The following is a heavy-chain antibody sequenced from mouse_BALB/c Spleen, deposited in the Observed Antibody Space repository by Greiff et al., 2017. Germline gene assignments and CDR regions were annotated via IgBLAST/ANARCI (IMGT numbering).Heavy chain of an antibody. CDR1: GYAFSSYW. Sequence: VQLQQSGAELVRPGSSVKISCKASGYAFSSYWMNWVKQRPGQGLEWIGQIYPGDGDTNYNGKFKGKATLTADKSSSTAYMQLSSLTSEDSAVYCCARGDGNYGYFDVWGAGTTVTVSS. V-gene: IGHV1-80*01. CDR3: ARGDGNYGYFDV. J-gene: IGHJ1*01. CDR2: IYPGDGDT. D-gene: IGHD2-1*01.